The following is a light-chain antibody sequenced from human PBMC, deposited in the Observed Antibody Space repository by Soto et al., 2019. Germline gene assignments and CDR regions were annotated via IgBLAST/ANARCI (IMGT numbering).Light chain of an antibody. J-gene: IGKJ1*01. CDR2: GAS. V-gene: IGKV3-20*01. CDR3: QQYGTSPPWT. Sequence: ETVFTESPGALSLSPGERATLSCRAIQSVSSSYLAWYQQKPGQAPRLLIYGASSRATGIPDRFSGSGSGADFTLTISRLEPEDFAVYFCQQYGTSPPWTFGQGTKVDI. CDR1: QSVSSSY.